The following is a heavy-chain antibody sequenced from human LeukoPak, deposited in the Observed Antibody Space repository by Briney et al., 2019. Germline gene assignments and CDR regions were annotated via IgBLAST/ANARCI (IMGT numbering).Heavy chain of an antibody. D-gene: IGHD3-10*01. CDR3: ARGRVRFHY. CDR2: INHSGST. J-gene: IGHJ4*02. CDR1: GGSFSGYY. V-gene: IGHV4-34*01. Sequence: PSETLSLTCAVYGGSFSGYYWSWIRQPPGKGLEWIGEINHSGSTNYNPSLKSRVTISVDTSKNQFSLKLSSVTAAGTAVYYCARGRVRFHYWGQGTLVIVSS.